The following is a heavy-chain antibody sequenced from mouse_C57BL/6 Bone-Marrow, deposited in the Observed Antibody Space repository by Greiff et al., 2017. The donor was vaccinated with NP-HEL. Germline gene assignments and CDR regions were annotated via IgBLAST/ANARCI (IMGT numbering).Heavy chain of an antibody. CDR3: ASPRGAY. Sequence: DVKLQESGPGLVKPSQSLSLTCSVTGYSITSGYYWNWIRQFPGNKLEWMGYISYDGSNNYNPSLKNRISITRDTSKNQFFLKLNSVTTEDTATYYCASPRGAYWGQGTLVTVSA. J-gene: IGHJ3*01. V-gene: IGHV3-6*01. CDR2: ISYDGSN. CDR1: GYSITSGYY.